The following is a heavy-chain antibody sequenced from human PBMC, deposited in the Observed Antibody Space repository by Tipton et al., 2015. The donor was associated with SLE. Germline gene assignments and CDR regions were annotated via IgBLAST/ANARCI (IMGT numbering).Heavy chain of an antibody. CDR3: ARDSDGGDAFDI. CDR1: GASFSGYY. J-gene: IGHJ3*02. V-gene: IGHV4-34*01. CDR2: ISPSGSI. D-gene: IGHD5-24*01. Sequence: TLSLTCAVYGASFSGYYWNWIRQSPRKGLEWIGEISPSGSINYNPSLKSRVTISVDTSKNQFSLKLNSVTAADTAVYYCARDSDGGDAFDIWGQGTMVTVSS.